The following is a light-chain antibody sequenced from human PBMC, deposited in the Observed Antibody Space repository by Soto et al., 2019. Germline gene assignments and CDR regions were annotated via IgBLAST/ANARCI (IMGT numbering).Light chain of an antibody. V-gene: IGKV3-15*01. CDR1: LSVSRN. J-gene: IGKJ1*01. CDR2: DAS. Sequence: EIVMTQSPATLSVSPGERATLSCRASLSVSRNLAWYQQKPGQAPRLLIFDASTRATGIPVRFSGSGSGTEFTLTITSLQSEDFAVYYCQQYNAWPRTFGQGTKVDI. CDR3: QQYNAWPRT.